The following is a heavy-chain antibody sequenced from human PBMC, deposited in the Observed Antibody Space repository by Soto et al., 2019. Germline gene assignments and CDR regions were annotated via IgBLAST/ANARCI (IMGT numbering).Heavy chain of an antibody. D-gene: IGHD6-19*01. J-gene: IGHJ4*02. CDR1: GGSISSSSYF. V-gene: IGHV4-39*01. CDR3: ASADAYSSGSTWDFDY. Sequence: PSETLSLTCTVSGGSISSSSYFWGWIRQPPGKGLEWIGSIYYSGSTYYNPSLKSRVTVSVDTSKNQFSLQLNSVTPEDTAVYYCASADAYSSGSTWDFDYWGQGTLVTVSS. CDR2: IYYSGST.